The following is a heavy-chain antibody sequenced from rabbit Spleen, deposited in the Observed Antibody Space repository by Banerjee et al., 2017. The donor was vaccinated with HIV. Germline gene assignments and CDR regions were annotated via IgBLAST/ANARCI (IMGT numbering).Heavy chain of an antibody. V-gene: IGHV1S40*01. CDR3: ARNYVNAFDP. CDR1: GFSFSSSDW. Sequence: QSLEESGGDLVKPGASLTLTCTASGFSFSSSDWIYWVRQAPGKGLEWIGYIDPVFGTTYYASWAKGRFTISKTSSTTVTLQMTSLTAADTATYFCARNYVNAFDPWGPGTLVTVS. D-gene: IGHD1-1*01. J-gene: IGHJ2*01. CDR2: IDPVFGTT.